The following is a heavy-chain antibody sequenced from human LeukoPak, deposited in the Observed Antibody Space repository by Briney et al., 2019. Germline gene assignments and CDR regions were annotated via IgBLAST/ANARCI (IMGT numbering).Heavy chain of an antibody. D-gene: IGHD3-3*01. V-gene: IGHV1-18*01. Sequence: ASVKVSCKASGYSFTNYGITWVRQAPGLGLEWMGWINAFNGDRDHAQKFQGRVTMTTDTSTSTAYMELRSLRSDDTAVYYCASGVARGNVDYWGQGTLVTVSS. J-gene: IGHJ4*02. CDR1: GYSFTNYG. CDR3: ASGVARGNVDY. CDR2: INAFNGDR.